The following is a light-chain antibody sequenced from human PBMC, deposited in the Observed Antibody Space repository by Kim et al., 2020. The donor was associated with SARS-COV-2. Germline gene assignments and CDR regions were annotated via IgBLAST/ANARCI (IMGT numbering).Light chain of an antibody. CDR2: EDN. V-gene: IGLV6-57*01. CDR1: SGGIASNY. Sequence: NFMLTQPHSVSESPGKTVTISCTRSSGGIASNYVQWYQQRPGSSPTTVIYEDNQRPSGVPDRFSGSIDSSSNSASLTISGLKTEDEADYYCQSYDSSNRVFGGGTQLTVL. CDR3: QSYDSSNRV. J-gene: IGLJ3*02.